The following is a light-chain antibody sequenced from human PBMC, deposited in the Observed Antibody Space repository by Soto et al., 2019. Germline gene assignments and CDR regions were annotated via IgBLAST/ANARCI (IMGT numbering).Light chain of an antibody. CDR3: QQHFNGPIT. CDR2: GAS. J-gene: IGKJ5*01. Sequence: EIVLTQSPATLSLSPGERATLSCRASQSISSFLAWYQQKPGQAPRLLIYGASNRATGIPARFSGSGSGTDFTLTISSLEPEDFAVYDCQQHFNGPITFGQGTRLEIK. CDR1: QSISSF. V-gene: IGKV3-11*01.